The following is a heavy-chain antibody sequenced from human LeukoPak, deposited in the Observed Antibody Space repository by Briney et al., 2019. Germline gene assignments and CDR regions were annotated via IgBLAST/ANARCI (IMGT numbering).Heavy chain of an antibody. Sequence: ASVKVSCKPSAYTFTNFRIHWVRQAPGHGFEWMGWIGPSNHYTEYAHKLQDRLTLTTDTSTSTAYMELRSLRSDDTAVYYCARDLSSCTNGVCYTPFDYWGQGTLVTVSS. CDR2: IGPSNHYT. CDR3: ARDLSSCTNGVCYTPFDY. V-gene: IGHV1-18*01. J-gene: IGHJ4*02. D-gene: IGHD2-8*01. CDR1: AYTFTNFR.